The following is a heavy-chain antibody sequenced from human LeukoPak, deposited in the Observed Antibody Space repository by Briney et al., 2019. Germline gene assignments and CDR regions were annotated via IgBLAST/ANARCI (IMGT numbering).Heavy chain of an antibody. Sequence: SETLSLTCAVYGGSFRGYYWTWIRQPPGKGLEWIGEINRGGDTAYNPSLQSRVTISVDTSKNQFSLKLSSVTAADTAVYYCARITAAGTVFDYWGQGTLVTVSS. CDR2: INRGGDT. CDR1: GGSFRGYY. D-gene: IGHD6-13*01. V-gene: IGHV4-34*01. J-gene: IGHJ4*02. CDR3: ARITAAGTVFDY.